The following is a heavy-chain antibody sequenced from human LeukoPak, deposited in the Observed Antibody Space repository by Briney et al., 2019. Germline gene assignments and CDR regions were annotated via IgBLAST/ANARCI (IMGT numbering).Heavy chain of an antibody. J-gene: IGHJ4*02. Sequence: GGSLRLPCAASGFTFSSYAMHWVRQAPGKGLEWVSAISGSGGSTYYAGSVKGRFTISRDNSKNTLYLQMNSLRAEDTAVYYCAKDLPSESYCSSTSCYLFDYWGQGTLVTVSS. CDR2: ISGSGGST. V-gene: IGHV3-23*01. D-gene: IGHD2-2*01. CDR1: GFTFSSYA. CDR3: AKDLPSESYCSSTSCYLFDY.